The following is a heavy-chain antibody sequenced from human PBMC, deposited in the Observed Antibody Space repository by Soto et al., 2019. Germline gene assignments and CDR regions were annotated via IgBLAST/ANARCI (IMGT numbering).Heavy chain of an antibody. J-gene: IGHJ6*03. CDR2: ISAYNGNT. CDR1: GYTFTSYG. CDR3: ARQGINWNETVVYYYMDV. Sequence: QVPLVQSGAEVKKPGASVKVSCKASGYTFTSYGIAWVRQAPGQGLEWMGWISAYNGNTNYAQKLQGRVTMTTATATSTTYMELRSRRSDDTAVYYCARQGINWNETVVYYYMDVWGKGTTVTVSS. D-gene: IGHD1-20*01. V-gene: IGHV1-18*01.